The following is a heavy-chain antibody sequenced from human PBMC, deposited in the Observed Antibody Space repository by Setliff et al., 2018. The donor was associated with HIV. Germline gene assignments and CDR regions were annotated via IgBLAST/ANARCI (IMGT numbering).Heavy chain of an antibody. D-gene: IGHD4-17*01. CDR2: ISSDSRTT. V-gene: IGHV3-48*01. Sequence: GGSLRLSCTDSGFTFGDYAMTWVRQAPGKGLEWISYISSDSRTTYYADSVKGRFTISRDDAKTSLYLQMNSLRAEDTAVYYCARGQTSVTLQFDHWGQGTLVTVSS. J-gene: IGHJ4*02. CDR3: ARGQTSVTLQFDH. CDR1: GFTFGDYA.